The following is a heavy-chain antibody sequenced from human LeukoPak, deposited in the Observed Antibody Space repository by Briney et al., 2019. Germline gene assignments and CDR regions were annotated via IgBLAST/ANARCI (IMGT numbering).Heavy chain of an antibody. CDR3: ATGYGSGSYYTSHYYYGMDV. CDR1: GYRFTSYW. Sequence: GESLKISCKGSGYRFTSYWIGWVRQMPGKGLEWMGIIYPGDSDTRYSPSFQGQVTISADKSISTAYLQWSSLKASDTAMYYCATGYGSGSYYTSHYYYGMDVWGQGTTVTVSS. CDR2: IYPGDSDT. J-gene: IGHJ6*02. V-gene: IGHV5-51*01. D-gene: IGHD3-10*01.